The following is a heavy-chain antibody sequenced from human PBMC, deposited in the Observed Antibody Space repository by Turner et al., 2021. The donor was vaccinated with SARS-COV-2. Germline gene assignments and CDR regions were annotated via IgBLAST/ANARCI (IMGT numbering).Heavy chain of an antibody. V-gene: IGHV3-30*18. CDR3: AKITGTTTGDY. J-gene: IGHJ4*02. D-gene: IGHD1-7*01. CDR2: ISYDGSNK. CDR1: GFTFSSYG. Sequence: QVQLVESGGGVVQPGRSLRLSCAASGFTFSSYGMHWVRQAPGKGMEWVAVISYDGSNKFYAASVKGRFTISRDNSKNTRYLQMNSLRAEDTAVYYCAKITGTTTGDYWGQGTLVTVSS.